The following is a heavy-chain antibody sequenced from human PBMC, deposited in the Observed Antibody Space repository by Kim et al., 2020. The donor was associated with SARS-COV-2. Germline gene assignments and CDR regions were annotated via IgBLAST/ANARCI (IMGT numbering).Heavy chain of an antibody. V-gene: IGHV7-4-1*02. CDR1: GYTFTSYA. D-gene: IGHD6-13*01. CDR3: ARKVEAQYSSSWYPFDY. CDR2: INTNTGNP. J-gene: IGHJ4*02. Sequence: ASVKVSCKASGYTFTSYAMNWVRQAPGQGLEWMGWINTNTGNPTYAQGFTGRFVFSLDTSVSTAYLQISSLKAEDTAVYYCARKVEAQYSSSWYPFDYWGQGTLVTVSS.